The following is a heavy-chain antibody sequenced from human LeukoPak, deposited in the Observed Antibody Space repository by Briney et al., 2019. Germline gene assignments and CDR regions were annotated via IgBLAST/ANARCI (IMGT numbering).Heavy chain of an antibody. Sequence: GGSLRLSCVASGFTFSSFSMNWVRQAPGKGLEWVSSIGSSGIYTYYGDSVKGRFTISRDNAKNSLYLQMNSLRADDMAVYYCARDPYYGSNSRYYYYYGMDVWGQGTTVTVSS. D-gene: IGHD4-23*01. CDR3: ARDPYYGSNSRYYYYYGMDV. J-gene: IGHJ6*02. V-gene: IGHV3-21*01. CDR1: GFTFSSFS. CDR2: IGSSGIYT.